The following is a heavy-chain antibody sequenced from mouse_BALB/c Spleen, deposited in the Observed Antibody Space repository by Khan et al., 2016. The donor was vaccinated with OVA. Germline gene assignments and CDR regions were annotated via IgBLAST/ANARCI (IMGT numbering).Heavy chain of an antibody. J-gene: IGHJ2*01. Sequence: VQLKESGPGLVKPSQSLSLTCTVTGYSITSGYGWNWIRQFPGNQLEWMGYIRYSGSTNYNPSLKSRISITRDTSKNQFFLQLNSVTTEDTATYYCARTARIKYWGQGTTLTVSS. D-gene: IGHD1-2*01. CDR2: IRYSGST. CDR1: GYSITSGYG. V-gene: IGHV3-1*02. CDR3: ARTARIKY.